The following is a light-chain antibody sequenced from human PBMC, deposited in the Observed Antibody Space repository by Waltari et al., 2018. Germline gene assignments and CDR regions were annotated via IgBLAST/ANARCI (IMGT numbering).Light chain of an antibody. CDR1: NIGSQR. Sequence: SYVLTQAPSVSVAPGQTATITCGGDNIGSQRVHWYQQKSGQAPSLVVHGDYDRASGIPARFSGSHAGSMATLTISGVEAGDEADYYCQVWDSSSDQVVFGGGTKLTVL. J-gene: IGLJ2*01. CDR2: GDY. CDR3: QVWDSSSDQVV. V-gene: IGLV3-21*02.